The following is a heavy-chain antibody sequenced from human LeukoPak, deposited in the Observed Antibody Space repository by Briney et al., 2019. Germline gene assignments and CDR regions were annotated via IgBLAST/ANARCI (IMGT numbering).Heavy chain of an antibody. V-gene: IGHV3-21*06. CDR1: GFTFSSYS. Sequence: GGSLRLSCAASGFTFSSYSMNWVRQAPGKGLEWVSAISSSSSHIYYADSVKGRFTISRDNAKNSLYLQTNNLRAEDTAVYYCARDGITRFDYWGQGTLVTVSS. CDR2: ISSSSSHI. J-gene: IGHJ4*02. CDR3: ARDGITRFDY. D-gene: IGHD3-16*01.